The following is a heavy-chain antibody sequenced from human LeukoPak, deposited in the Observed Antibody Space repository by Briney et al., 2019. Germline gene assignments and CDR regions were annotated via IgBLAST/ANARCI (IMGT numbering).Heavy chain of an antibody. D-gene: IGHD4-23*01. J-gene: IGHJ4*02. CDR3: ARNSMFDY. V-gene: IGHV6-1*01. CDR2: TYYRSKWYN. Sequence: SQTLSLTCAISGDSVSSNDAAWNWIRQSPSRGLEWLGRTYYRSKWYNDYAVSVKSRITITPDTFKNQFSLQLTSVIPEDTAVCYCARNSMFDYWGQGTLVTVSS. CDR1: GDSVSSNDAA.